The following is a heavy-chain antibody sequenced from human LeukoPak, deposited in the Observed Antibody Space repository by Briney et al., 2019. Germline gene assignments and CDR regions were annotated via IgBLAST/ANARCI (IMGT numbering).Heavy chain of an antibody. CDR2: IYYSGST. D-gene: IGHD2-2*01. J-gene: IGHJ3*02. V-gene: IGHV4-39*07. CDR3: ARNLVSSSTSPPPSFDI. CDR1: GGSISSSSHY. Sequence: SETLSLTCTVSGGSISSSSHYWGWIRQPPGKGLEWIGSIYYSGSTYYNPSLKSRVTMSVDTSKNQFSLKLSSVTAVDTAVYYCARNLVSSSTSPPPSFDIWGQGTMVTVSS.